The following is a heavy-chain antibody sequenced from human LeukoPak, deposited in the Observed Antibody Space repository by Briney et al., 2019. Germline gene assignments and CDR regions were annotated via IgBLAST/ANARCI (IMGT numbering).Heavy chain of an antibody. Sequence: SETLSLTCTVSGGSISSSSYYWGWIRQPPGKGLEWIGSIYYSGSTYYNPSLKSRVTISVDTSKNQFSLKLSSVTAADTAVYYCAREPSFYGMDVWGQGTTVTVSS. V-gene: IGHV4-39*02. CDR2: IYYSGST. J-gene: IGHJ6*02. CDR3: AREPSFYGMDV. CDR1: GGSISSSSYY.